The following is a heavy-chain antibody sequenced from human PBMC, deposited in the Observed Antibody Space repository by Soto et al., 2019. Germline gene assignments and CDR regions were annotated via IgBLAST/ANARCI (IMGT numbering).Heavy chain of an antibody. V-gene: IGHV2-26*01. J-gene: IGHJ4*02. CDR2: IFSNDEK. CDR1: GFPLSNARMG. CDR3: ARGYYYDSSGYYNFDY. Sequence: PTLVNPTETLTLTCTVSGFPLSNARMGVSWIRQPPGKALEWLAHIFSNDEKSYSTSLKSRLTISKDTSKSQVVLTMTNMDPVDTATYYCARGYYYDSSGYYNFDYWGQGTLVTVSS. D-gene: IGHD3-22*01.